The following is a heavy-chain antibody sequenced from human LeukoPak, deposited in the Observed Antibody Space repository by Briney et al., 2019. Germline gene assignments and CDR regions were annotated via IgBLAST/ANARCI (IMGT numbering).Heavy chain of an antibody. CDR2: INHSGST. V-gene: IGHV4-34*01. J-gene: IGHJ4*02. CDR3: ARDAGNYRSGGLDY. D-gene: IGHD3-10*01. Sequence: SETLSLTCAVYGGSFSGYYWSWIRQPPGKGLEWIGEINHSGSTNYNPSLKSRVTISVDTSKNQFSLKLSSVTAADTAVYYCARDAGNYRSGGLDYWGQGTLVTVSS. CDR1: GGSFSGYY.